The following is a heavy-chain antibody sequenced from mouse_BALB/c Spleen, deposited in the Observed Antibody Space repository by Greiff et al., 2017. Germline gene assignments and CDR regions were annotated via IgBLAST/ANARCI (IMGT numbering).Heavy chain of an antibody. D-gene: IGHD2-4*01. CDR3: ASHGDYDMGFAY. V-gene: IGHV1S56*01. J-gene: IGHJ3*01. CDR1: GYTFTSYY. Sequence: VQLQQSGPELVKPGASVRISCKASGYTFTSYYIHWVKQRPGQGLEWIGWIYPGNVNTKYNEKFKGKATLTADKSSSTAYMQLSSLTSEDSAVYFCASHGDYDMGFAYWGQGTLVTVSA. CDR2: IYPGNVNT.